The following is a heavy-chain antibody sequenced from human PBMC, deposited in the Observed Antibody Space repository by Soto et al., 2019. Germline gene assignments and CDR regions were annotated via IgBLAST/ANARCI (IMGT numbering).Heavy chain of an antibody. CDR3: ARRVTQGVITWAPYGWFDP. V-gene: IGHV4-59*01. CDR2: IYYSGST. D-gene: IGHD3-22*01. Sequence: SETLSLTCTVSGGSISSYYWSWIRQPPGKGLEWIGYIYYSGSTNYNPSLKSRVTISVGTSKNQFSLKLSSVTAADTAVYYCARRVTQGVITWAPYGWFDPWGQGTLVTVSS. CDR1: GGSISSYY. J-gene: IGHJ5*02.